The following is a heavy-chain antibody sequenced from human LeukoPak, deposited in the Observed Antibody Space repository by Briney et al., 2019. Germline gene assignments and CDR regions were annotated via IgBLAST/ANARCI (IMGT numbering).Heavy chain of an antibody. Sequence: GGSLRLSCAASGFTFSSYAMSWVRQAPGKGLEWVSTIGGSGGSTYYADSVKGRFTISRDNSKNTLYLQMNSLRAEDTAVYYCAKDLGPFSSGSPFDYWGQGTLVTVSS. CDR2: IGGSGGST. V-gene: IGHV3-23*01. CDR1: GFTFSSYA. J-gene: IGHJ4*02. CDR3: AKDLGPFSSGSPFDY. D-gene: IGHD6-19*01.